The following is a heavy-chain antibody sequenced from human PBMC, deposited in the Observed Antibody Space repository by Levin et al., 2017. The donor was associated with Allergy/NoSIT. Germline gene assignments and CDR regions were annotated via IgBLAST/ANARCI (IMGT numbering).Heavy chain of an antibody. CDR2: ISSSSTTI. J-gene: IGHJ4*02. D-gene: IGHD1-26*01. Sequence: GGSLRLSCAASGFTFSSYSMNWVRQAPGKGLEWVSYISSSSTTIYYADSVKGRFSISRDNAENSLSLQMNSLRDEDTALYYCVRGIVGSISASGGQGTLVTVSS. CDR3: VRGIVGSISAS. V-gene: IGHV3-48*02. CDR1: GFTFSSYS.